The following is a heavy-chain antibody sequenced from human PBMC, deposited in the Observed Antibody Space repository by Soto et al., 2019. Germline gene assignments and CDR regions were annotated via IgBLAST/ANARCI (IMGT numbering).Heavy chain of an antibody. J-gene: IGHJ4*02. D-gene: IGHD1-26*01. CDR2: IFNSGST. V-gene: IGHV4-59*12. CDR1: GDSITSYH. CDR3: AGDIRSGSYRFDF. Sequence: QVQLQESGPGLVKPSETLSLTCTVSGDSITSYHWSWIRQSPEKGLEWIGYIFNSGSTAYNTYLRSRATISPDRSKNHSSLKLSSVTAADTAVYYCAGDIRSGSYRFDFWGQGTLVTVSS.